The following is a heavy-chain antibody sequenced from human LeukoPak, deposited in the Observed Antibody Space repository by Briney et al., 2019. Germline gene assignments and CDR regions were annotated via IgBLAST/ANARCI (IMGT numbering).Heavy chain of an antibody. CDR3: ARRVQWRLGIDY. J-gene: IGHJ4*02. CDR2: ILNSGST. D-gene: IGHD6-19*01. V-gene: IGHV4-39*01. Sequence: SETLSLTCTVSGGSISSTYYYWGWIRQPPRKGLEWIGSILNSGSTYYNPSLKSRVTISVDTSKNQFSLKLSSVTAADTAVYYCARRVQWRLGIDYWGQGTPVTVSS. CDR1: GGSISSTYYY.